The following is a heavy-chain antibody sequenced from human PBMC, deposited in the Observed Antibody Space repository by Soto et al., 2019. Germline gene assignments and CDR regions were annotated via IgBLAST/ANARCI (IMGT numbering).Heavy chain of an antibody. D-gene: IGHD1-1*01. Sequence: ASVKVSCKASGYTFTTYYIQWVRQAPGQGLEWMGIINPSGGSTYYAQTLQGRVTVTRDTSTSTVYMELSSLRTEDTAVYYCARGATLENYYGMDVWGQGTTVTSP. J-gene: IGHJ6*02. CDR3: ARGATLENYYGMDV. V-gene: IGHV1-46*04. CDR1: GYTFTTYY. CDR2: INPSGGST.